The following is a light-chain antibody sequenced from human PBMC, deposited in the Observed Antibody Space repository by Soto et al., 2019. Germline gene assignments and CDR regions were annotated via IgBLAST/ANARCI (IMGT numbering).Light chain of an antibody. J-gene: IGLJ1*01. Sequence: QSVLARPASVSGAAGQAITISCTGTSSDVGSYNSVSWYQQYPGKAPTLMIHDVNNRPSGISNRFSGSKSGNTASLTISGLQAEDEADYYCSSFTSSTSYVFGSGTKVTVL. CDR2: DVN. CDR1: SSDVGSYNS. V-gene: IGLV2-14*03. CDR3: SSFTSSTSYV.